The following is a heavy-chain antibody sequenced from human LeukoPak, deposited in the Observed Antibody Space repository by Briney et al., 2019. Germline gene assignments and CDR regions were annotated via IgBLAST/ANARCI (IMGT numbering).Heavy chain of an antibody. Sequence: SETLSLTCTVSGGSISSSSYYWGWISQPPGKKLEWIGGIYYSGSTPYNPSLKSRVTISADTSKNQFSLKLSSVTAADTAVYYCARHGSGSIYARLDYWGQGTLVTVSS. J-gene: IGHJ4*02. CDR1: GGSISSSSYY. CDR3: ARHGSGSIYARLDY. CDR2: IYYSGST. D-gene: IGHD5-18*01. V-gene: IGHV4-39*01.